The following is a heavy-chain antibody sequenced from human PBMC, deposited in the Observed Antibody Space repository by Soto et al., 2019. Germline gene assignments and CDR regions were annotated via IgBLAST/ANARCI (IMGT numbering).Heavy chain of an antibody. V-gene: IGHV3-72*01. CDR1: GLIFSDYD. CDR2: IRRKANSYTT. D-gene: IGHD6-19*01. Sequence: PGGSLRLSCGASGLIFSDYDMDWVRQDTGKGLEWVGRIRRKANSYTTEYAASVKGRFTISRDDSKNSLYLQMNSLKSEDTAVYYCAMLGGWSGGSSGMDVWGQGTTVTVSS. J-gene: IGHJ6*02. CDR3: AMLGGWSGGSSGMDV.